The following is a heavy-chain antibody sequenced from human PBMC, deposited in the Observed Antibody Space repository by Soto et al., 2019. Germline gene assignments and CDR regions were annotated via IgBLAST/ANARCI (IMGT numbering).Heavy chain of an antibody. Sequence: PGGSLRLSCAASGFSFSAYKFNWVRQAPGMGLEWISSISGGSGNIRYADSVKGRFTISRDNDKNSLYLQMNSLKDEDTAVYYCATSGSNRFDYWSQGTLVTVSS. CDR3: ATSGSNRFDY. J-gene: IGHJ4*02. CDR2: ISGGSGNI. V-gene: IGHV3-48*02. CDR1: GFSFSAYK. D-gene: IGHD1-26*01.